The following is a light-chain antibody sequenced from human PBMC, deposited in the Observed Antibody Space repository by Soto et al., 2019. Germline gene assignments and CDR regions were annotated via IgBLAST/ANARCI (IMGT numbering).Light chain of an antibody. J-gene: IGLJ2*01. V-gene: IGLV2-14*01. CDR2: AVS. CDR3: SSYTSSTSVA. Sequence: QSVLTQPASVSGSPGQSITISCTGTSSDVGGYNYVSWYQQHPGKAPKLIIYAVSNRPSGVSRRFSGSKSGNTASLAISGLQAEDEAEYYCSSYTSSTSVAFGGGTKVTVL. CDR1: SSDVGGYNY.